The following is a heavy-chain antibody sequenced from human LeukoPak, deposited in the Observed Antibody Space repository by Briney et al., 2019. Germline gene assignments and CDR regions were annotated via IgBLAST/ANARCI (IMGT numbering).Heavy chain of an antibody. CDR3: ATGRNAARMYNWFDP. CDR2: FDPEDGET. J-gene: IGHJ5*02. V-gene: IGHV1-24*01. CDR1: GYTLTELS. Sequence: ASVKVSCKVSGYTLTELSMHWVRQAPGKGLEWMGGFDPEDGETIYAQKFQGRVTMTEDTSTDTAYMELSSLRSEDTAVYYCATGRNAARMYNWFDPWGQGTLVTVSS. D-gene: IGHD2-15*01.